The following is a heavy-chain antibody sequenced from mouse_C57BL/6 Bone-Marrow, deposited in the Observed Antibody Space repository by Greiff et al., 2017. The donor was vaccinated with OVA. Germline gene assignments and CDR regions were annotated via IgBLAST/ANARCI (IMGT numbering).Heavy chain of an antibody. V-gene: IGHV1-81*01. J-gene: IGHJ3*01. CDR1: GYTFTSYG. CDR2: IYPRSGNT. D-gene: IGHD2-5*01. Sequence: VQVVESGAELARPGASVKLSCKASGYTFTSYGISWVKQRTGQGLEWIGEIYPRSGNTYYNEKFKGKATLTADKSSSTAYMQLSSLTSEDSAVYYCARYSNYGAWFAYWGQGTLVTVSA. CDR3: ARYSNYGAWFAY.